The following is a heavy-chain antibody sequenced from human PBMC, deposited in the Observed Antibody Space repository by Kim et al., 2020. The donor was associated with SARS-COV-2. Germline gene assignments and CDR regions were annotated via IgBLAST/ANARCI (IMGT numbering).Heavy chain of an antibody. J-gene: IGHJ4*02. D-gene: IGHD1-26*01. Sequence: SETLSLTCAVYGGSFSGYYWSWIRQPPGKGLEWIGEINLSGTTNYNPTLTRRVTITVYTSKTQFPLKLSPVTAAAAAADDCAGSRGSCKIDYLGQGTLVT. CDR2: INLSGTT. V-gene: IGHV4-34*01. CDR1: GGSFSGYY. CDR3: AGSRGSCKIDY.